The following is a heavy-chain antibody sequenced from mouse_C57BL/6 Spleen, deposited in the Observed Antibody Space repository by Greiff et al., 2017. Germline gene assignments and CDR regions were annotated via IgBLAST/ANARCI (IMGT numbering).Heavy chain of an antibody. D-gene: IGHD3-3*01. Sequence: VQLQQPGAELVRPGSSVKLSCKASGYTFTSYWMDWVKQRPGQGLEWIGNIYPSDGETHYNQKFKDKATLTVDKSSSTAYMQLSRLSSEDSAVYYCARGDLGYAMDDWGQGTSVTVSS. J-gene: IGHJ4*01. V-gene: IGHV1-61*01. CDR2: IYPSDGET. CDR3: ARGDLGYAMDD. CDR1: GYTFTSYW.